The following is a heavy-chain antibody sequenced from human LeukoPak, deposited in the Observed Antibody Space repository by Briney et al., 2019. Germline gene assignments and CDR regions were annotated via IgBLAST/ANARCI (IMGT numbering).Heavy chain of an antibody. V-gene: IGHV1-69*13. Sequence: ASVKVSCKASGGTFSSYAISWVRQAPGQGLEWMGGIIPIFGTANYAQKFQGRVTITADESTSTAYMELSSLRSEDTAVYYCARDSLYDSSDLRGNWFDPWGQGTLVTVSS. CDR1: GGTFSSYA. CDR3: ARDSLYDSSDLRGNWFDP. J-gene: IGHJ5*02. CDR2: IIPIFGTA. D-gene: IGHD3-22*01.